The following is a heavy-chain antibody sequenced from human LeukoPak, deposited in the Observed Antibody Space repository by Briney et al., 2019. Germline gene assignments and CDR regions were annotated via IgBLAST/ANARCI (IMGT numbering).Heavy chain of an antibody. V-gene: IGHV3-74*01. Sequence: GESLKISCKASGYSFTTYWMHWVRQAPGKGLVWVSRINSDGNSTRYADSVKGRFTISRDNAKNSLYLQMNSLRAEDTAVYYCARALIYDILTGYSSAFDIWGQGTMVTVSS. D-gene: IGHD3-9*01. CDR2: INSDGNST. CDR1: GYSFTTYW. CDR3: ARALIYDILTGYSSAFDI. J-gene: IGHJ3*02.